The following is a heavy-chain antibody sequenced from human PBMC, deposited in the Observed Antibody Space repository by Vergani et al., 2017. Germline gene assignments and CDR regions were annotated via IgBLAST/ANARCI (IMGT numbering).Heavy chain of an antibody. D-gene: IGHD3-10*01. CDR3: ARDSRITMVRGVYYYGMDV. CDR2: IWYDGSNK. V-gene: IGHV3-33*01. J-gene: IGHJ6*02. CDR1: GGTFSSYG. Sequence: QVQLVQSGAEVKKPGSSVKVSCKASGGTFSSYGMHWVRQAPGKGLEWVAVIWYDGSNKYYADSVKGRFTISRDNSKNTLYLQMNSLRAEDTAVYYCARDSRITMVRGVYYYGMDVWGQGTTVTVSS.